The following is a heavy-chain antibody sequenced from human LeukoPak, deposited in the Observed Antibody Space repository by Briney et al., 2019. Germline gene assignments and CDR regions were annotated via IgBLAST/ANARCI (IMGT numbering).Heavy chain of an antibody. D-gene: IGHD1-7*01. Sequence: SETLSLTCTVSGGSISSGSYYWSCIRQPAGKGLEWIGRIYTSGSTNYNPSLKSRVTISVDTSKNQFSLKLSSVTAADTAVYYCARTYNWNSGSENYYYYYYMDVWGKGTTVTVSS. V-gene: IGHV4-61*02. CDR3: ARTYNWNSGSENYYYYYYMDV. J-gene: IGHJ6*03. CDR1: GGSISSGSYY. CDR2: IYTSGST.